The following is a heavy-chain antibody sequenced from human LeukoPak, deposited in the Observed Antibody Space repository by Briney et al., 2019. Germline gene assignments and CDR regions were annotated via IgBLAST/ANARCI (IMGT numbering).Heavy chain of an antibody. J-gene: IGHJ4*02. D-gene: IGHD3-3*02. V-gene: IGHV3-23*01. Sequence: PGGSLRLSCVASGFTFSSHGMNWVRQAPGKGLEWVSGIIPSGHTTYHADSARGRFTISRDNSRNTAYLQMNSVRAAATAVYYCAKDGRWVQFCCWGQGTLVTVSA. CDR1: GFTFSSHG. CDR2: IIPSGHTT. CDR3: AKDGRWVQFCC.